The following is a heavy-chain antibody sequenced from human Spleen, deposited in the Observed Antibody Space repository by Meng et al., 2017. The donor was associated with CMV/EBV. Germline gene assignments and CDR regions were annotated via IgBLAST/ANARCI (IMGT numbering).Heavy chain of an antibody. J-gene: IGHJ4*02. CDR3: ARGVPYADSPGGYFDY. V-gene: IGHV1-18*01. Sequence: ASVKVSCKASGGTFSKYAINWVRQAAGQGLEWMGWISANNGNTNYAQKFQGRLTVTTDTSTSTAYMELRSLRSDDTAVYYCARGVPYADSPGGYFDYWGQGRLVTVSS. CDR1: GGTFSKYA. CDR2: ISANNGNT. D-gene: IGHD2-2*01.